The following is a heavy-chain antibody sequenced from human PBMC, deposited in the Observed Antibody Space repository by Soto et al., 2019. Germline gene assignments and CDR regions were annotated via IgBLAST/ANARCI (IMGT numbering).Heavy chain of an antibody. CDR3: AKTGVGGYSYSYAVA. CDR1: GFTFSSYA. J-gene: IGHJ5*02. Sequence: EVQLLESGGGLVQPGGSLRLSCAASGFTFSSYAMSWVRLAAGKGLEWVSSLSGSDGRTSYAGSVKGRFTIYRVNSNHALHIQMERLRAEDTAVYYCAKTGVGGYSYSYAVAWGQGTLVAVSS. V-gene: IGHV3-23*01. D-gene: IGHD5-18*01. CDR2: LSGSDGRT.